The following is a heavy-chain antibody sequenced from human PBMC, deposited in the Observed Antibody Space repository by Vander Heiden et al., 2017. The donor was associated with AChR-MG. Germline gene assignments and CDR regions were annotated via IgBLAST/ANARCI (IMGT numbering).Heavy chain of an antibody. CDR2: IENGETT. V-gene: IGHV4-39*01. CDR3: ARPIAVVHWYFDL. D-gene: IGHD6-6*01. CDR1: GGPISRSAHF. J-gene: IGHJ2*01. Sequence: QLQLQESGPGLVKPSETLSLTCSVAGGPISRSAHFWGWMRPAPGKGLEWIGTIENGETTYYNPSLKSRVAISFDASTSQVALKLTSVTAADTAVYFCARPIAVVHWYFDLWGRGTLVTVSS.